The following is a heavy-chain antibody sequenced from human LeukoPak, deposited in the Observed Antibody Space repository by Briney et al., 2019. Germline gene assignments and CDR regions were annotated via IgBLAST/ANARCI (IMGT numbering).Heavy chain of an antibody. Sequence: SGGSLRLSCAASGFTFSSYGMHWVRQAPGKGLDWVAFIRYDGHNKYYADSVKGRFTISRDDSKNTLYLQMNSLRAEDTAVYYCAKAASKRTDYGDYAFYYYMDVWGKGTTVTISS. CDR1: GFTFSSYG. D-gene: IGHD4-17*01. CDR3: AKAASKRTDYGDYAFYYYMDV. V-gene: IGHV3-30*02. CDR2: IRYDGHNK. J-gene: IGHJ6*03.